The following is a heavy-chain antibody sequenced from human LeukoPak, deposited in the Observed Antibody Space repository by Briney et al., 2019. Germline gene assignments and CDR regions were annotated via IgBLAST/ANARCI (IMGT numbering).Heavy chain of an antibody. J-gene: IGHJ3*02. CDR1: GFTFSYYS. CDR3: ARGGAAAGLDAFDI. CDR2: ISSSSNYI. V-gene: IGHV3-21*01. D-gene: IGHD6-13*01. Sequence: PGGSLRLSCAASGFTFSYYSMNWVRQAPGKGLEWVSSISSSSNYIYYADSVKGRFTMSRDNAKNSLYLQMNSLRAEDTAVYYCARGGAAAGLDAFDIWGQGTVVTVSS.